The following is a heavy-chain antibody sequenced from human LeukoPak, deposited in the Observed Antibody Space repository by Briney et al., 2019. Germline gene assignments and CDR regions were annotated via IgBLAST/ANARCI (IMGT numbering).Heavy chain of an antibody. V-gene: IGHV4-59*01. D-gene: IGHD2-2*01. CDR2: MYNSGST. J-gene: IGHJ4*02. CDR3: ARLGGPAAVDY. CDR1: GASIRSYY. Sequence: PSETLSLTCTVSGASIRSYYWSWIRQPPGRGLEWIGYMYNSGSTYYNPSLKSRVTISGDTSKNQFSLRLTSVTAADTAVYYCARLGGPAAVDYWGQGTLVTVSS.